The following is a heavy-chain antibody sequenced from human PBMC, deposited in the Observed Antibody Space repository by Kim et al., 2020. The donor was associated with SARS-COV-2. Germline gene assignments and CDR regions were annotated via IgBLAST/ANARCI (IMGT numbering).Heavy chain of an antibody. CDR3: ARGAGGYAGYILDD. CDR2: ISGDNGDT. CDR1: GYTFTHYA. J-gene: IGHJ4*02. Sequence: ASVKFSCKTSGYTFTHYAMHWVRQAPGQRLEWMGYISGDNGDTKYSQKFQGRVTITRDTSATTAYMELSSLTSEDTAVYYCARGAGGYAGYILDDWGQGTLAIVSS. D-gene: IGHD3-22*01. V-gene: IGHV1-3*01.